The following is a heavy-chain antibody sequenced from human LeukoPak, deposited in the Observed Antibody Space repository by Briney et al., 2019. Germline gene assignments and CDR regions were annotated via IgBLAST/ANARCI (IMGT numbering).Heavy chain of an antibody. CDR3: ARPKWELPMGGWFDP. CDR2: ISSSSSYI. Sequence: NPGGSLRLSCAASGFTFSSYSMNWVRQAPGKGLEWVSSISSSSSYIYYADSVKGRFTISRDNAKNSLYLQMNSLRAEDTVVYYCARPKWELPMGGWFDPWGQGTLVTVSS. V-gene: IGHV3-21*01. J-gene: IGHJ5*02. D-gene: IGHD1-26*01. CDR1: GFTFSSYS.